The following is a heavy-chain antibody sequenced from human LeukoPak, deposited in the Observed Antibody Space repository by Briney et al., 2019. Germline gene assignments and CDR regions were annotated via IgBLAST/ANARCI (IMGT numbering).Heavy chain of an antibody. CDR2: IIPIFGTA. Sequence: GASVTVSCTASGGTFSSYAISWVRQAPGQGLEWMGGIIPIFGTANYAQKFQGRVTITADESTSTAYMELSSLRSEDTAVYYCARQRGPYGSGSYFDYWGQGTLVTVSS. CDR3: ARQRGPYGSGSYFDY. V-gene: IGHV1-69*13. D-gene: IGHD3-10*01. J-gene: IGHJ4*02. CDR1: GGTFSSYA.